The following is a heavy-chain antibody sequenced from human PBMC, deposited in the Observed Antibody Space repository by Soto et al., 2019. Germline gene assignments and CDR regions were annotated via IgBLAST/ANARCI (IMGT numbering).Heavy chain of an antibody. Sequence: SETLSLTCSVSGGSMSDVTHYWSWIRQPPGKGLEWIATTYYSGSTHYNSSLKSRATISVDTSQNQFSLELTSVTAADTAVYHCARARYFGVDVWGQGTTVTVSS. CDR3: ARARYFGVDV. CDR2: TYYSGST. V-gene: IGHV4-39*01. D-gene: IGHD3-9*01. CDR1: GGSMSDVTHY. J-gene: IGHJ6*02.